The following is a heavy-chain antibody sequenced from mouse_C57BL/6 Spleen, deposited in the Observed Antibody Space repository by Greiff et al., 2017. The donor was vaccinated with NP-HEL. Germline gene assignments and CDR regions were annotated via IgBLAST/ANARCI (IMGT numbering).Heavy chain of an antibody. CDR1: GYAFSSSW. CDR3: ARSEYDGYYRFAY. D-gene: IGHD2-3*01. Sequence: VQRVESGPELVKPGASVKISCKASGYAFSSSWMNWVKQRPGKGLEWIGRIYPGDGDTNYNGKFKGKATLTADKSSSTAYMQLSSLTSEDSAVYFCARSEYDGYYRFAYWGQGTLVTVSA. V-gene: IGHV1-82*01. CDR2: IYPGDGDT. J-gene: IGHJ3*01.